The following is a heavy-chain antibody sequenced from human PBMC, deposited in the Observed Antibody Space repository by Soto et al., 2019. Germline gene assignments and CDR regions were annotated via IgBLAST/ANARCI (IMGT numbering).Heavy chain of an antibody. CDR3: ARGATSTSYWGLFYN. CDR1: GFTFSGYW. Sequence: GGSLRLSCAGSGFTFSGYWMHWVRQAPGKGPVWVSRLNPNGTFTTNADSVKGRFTISRDNAKDTVYLQMNSLRAEDTAVYYGARGATSTSYWGLFYNWGRGTLGTVSS. CDR2: LNPNGTFT. V-gene: IGHV3-74*01. D-gene: IGHD2-2*01. J-gene: IGHJ4*02.